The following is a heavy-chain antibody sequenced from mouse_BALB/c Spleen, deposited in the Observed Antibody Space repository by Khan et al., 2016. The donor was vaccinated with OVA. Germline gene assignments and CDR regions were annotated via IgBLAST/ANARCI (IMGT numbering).Heavy chain of an antibody. V-gene: IGHV9-1*02. CDR3: ARFRDYYGSSSYYFDY. D-gene: IGHD1-1*01. CDR2: INTYTGEP. J-gene: IGHJ2*01. Sequence: QIQLVQSGPELKKPGETVKISCKASGYTFTNYGMNWMKQAPGKGLKWMGWINTYTGEPTYAGDFKGRFAFSLETSATTAYLQINNLKHEDMATYFCARFRDYYGSSSYYFDYWGQGTTLTVSS. CDR1: GYTFTNYG.